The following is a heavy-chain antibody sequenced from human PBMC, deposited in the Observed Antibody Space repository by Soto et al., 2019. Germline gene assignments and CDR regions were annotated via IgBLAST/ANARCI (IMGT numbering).Heavy chain of an antibody. CDR1: GGSISSSSYY. Sequence: PSETLSLTCTVSGGSISSSSYYWGWIRQPPGKGLEWIGSIYYSGSTYYNPSLKSRVTISVDTSKNQFSLKLSSVTAADTAVYYCARLEVSRLRYFDCLTNWFDPWGQGTLVTVSS. CDR3: ARLEVSRLRYFDCLTNWFDP. CDR2: IYYSGST. D-gene: IGHD3-9*01. V-gene: IGHV4-39*01. J-gene: IGHJ5*02.